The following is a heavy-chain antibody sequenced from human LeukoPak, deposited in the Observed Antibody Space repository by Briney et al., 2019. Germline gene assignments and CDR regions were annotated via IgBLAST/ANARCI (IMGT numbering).Heavy chain of an antibody. D-gene: IGHD3-10*01. V-gene: IGHV5-51*01. Sequence: GESLKISCRAPGYTFTNYWIGWVRPMPGKGLEWMGIMYPGDSDTRYSPSFQGQVTLSADKSISTAYLQWSSLKASDTAMYYCAASTYGSGAYVGFDSWGQGTLVTVSS. CDR1: GYTFTNYW. CDR3: AASTYGSGAYVGFDS. J-gene: IGHJ4*02. CDR2: MYPGDSDT.